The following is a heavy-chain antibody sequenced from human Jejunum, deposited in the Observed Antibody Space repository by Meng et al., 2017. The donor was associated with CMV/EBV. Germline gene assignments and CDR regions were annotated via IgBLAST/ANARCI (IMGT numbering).Heavy chain of an antibody. CDR3: ERGAGGFDQ. Sequence: AVSGFTVNTNYVRWVRQAPGKGRGWVSIFYADQSGSSTYDAGSAEGQLTISRDNANNTLYLQMNGLGVEETAVYYCERGAGGFDQWGQGALVTVSS. CDR2: FYADQSGSST. CDR1: GFTVNTNY. D-gene: IGHD3-10*01. J-gene: IGHJ4*02. V-gene: IGHV3-66*01.